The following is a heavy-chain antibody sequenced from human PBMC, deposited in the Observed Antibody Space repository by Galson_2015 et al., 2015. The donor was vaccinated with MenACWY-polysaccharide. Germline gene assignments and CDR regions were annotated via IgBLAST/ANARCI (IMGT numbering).Heavy chain of an antibody. V-gene: IGHV2-26*01. CDR2: IFSNDEK. CDR1: GFSLSHARLG. CDR3: ARVPIAIQGRYYYYDMDV. D-gene: IGHD3-9*01. Sequence: PALVKPTQTLTLTCTVSGFSLSHARLGVSWIRQPPGKALEWLAHIFSNDEKSYSTSLKTKLTISQDTSKSQVVLTMTNLDPVDTATYYCARVPIAIQGRYYYYDMDVWGKG. J-gene: IGHJ6*03.